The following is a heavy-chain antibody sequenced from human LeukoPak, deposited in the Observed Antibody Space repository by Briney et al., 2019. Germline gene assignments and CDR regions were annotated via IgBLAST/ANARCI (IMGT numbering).Heavy chain of an antibody. J-gene: IGHJ3*02. V-gene: IGHV1-46*01. CDR1: GYTFTSYY. CDR2: INPSGGST. CDR3: ARGDNWNDPGHDAFDI. D-gene: IGHD1-20*01. Sequence: ASVKVSCKASGYTFTSYYMHWVRQAPGQGLEWMGIINPSGGSTSYAQKFQGRVTMTRDTSTSTVYMELSSLRSEDTAVYYCARGDNWNDPGHDAFDIWGQGTMVTVSS.